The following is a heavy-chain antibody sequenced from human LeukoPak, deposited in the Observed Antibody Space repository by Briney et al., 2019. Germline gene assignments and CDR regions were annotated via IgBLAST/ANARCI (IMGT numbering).Heavy chain of an antibody. V-gene: IGHV3-74*01. D-gene: IGHD3-9*01. CDR2: IDRIGTTT. J-gene: IGHJ4*02. CDR3: AREPYYDILTSYYTGGYYFDA. CDR1: GFTFSSYG. Sequence: PGGSLRLSCAASGFTFSSYGMHWVRQVPGKGLVWVSRIDRIGTTTSYADSVRGRFTISRDNAKNTLYLQVNSLRAEDTAVYYCAREPYYDILTSYYTGGYYFDAWGQGTLVTVSA.